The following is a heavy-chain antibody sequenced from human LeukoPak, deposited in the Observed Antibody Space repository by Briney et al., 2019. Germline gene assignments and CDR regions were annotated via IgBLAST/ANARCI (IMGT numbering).Heavy chain of an antibody. CDR2: INSDGSST. D-gene: IGHD3-10*01. Sequence: GGSLRLSCAASGFTVSTNYVSWVRQAPGKGLVWVSRINSDGSSTSYADSVKGRFTISRDNAKNTLYLQMNSLRAEDTAVYYCARSPMVRGVIFDYWGQGTLVTVSS. V-gene: IGHV3-74*01. CDR3: ARSPMVRGVIFDY. J-gene: IGHJ4*02. CDR1: GFTVSTNY.